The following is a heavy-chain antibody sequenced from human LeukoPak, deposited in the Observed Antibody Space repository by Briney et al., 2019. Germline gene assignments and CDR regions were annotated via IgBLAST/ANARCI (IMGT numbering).Heavy chain of an antibody. J-gene: IGHJ6*02. D-gene: IGHD2-15*01. CDR1: GFTFSSYR. CDR3: ARDGYCSGGSCYWVYGMDV. CDR2: IKQDGSEK. V-gene: IGHV3-7*01. Sequence: GGSLRLSCAASGFTFSSYRMNWARQAPGKGLEWVANIKQDGSEKYYVDSVKGRFTISRDNAKNSLYLQMNSLRAEDTAVYYCARDGYCSGGSCYWVYGMDVWGQGTTVTVSS.